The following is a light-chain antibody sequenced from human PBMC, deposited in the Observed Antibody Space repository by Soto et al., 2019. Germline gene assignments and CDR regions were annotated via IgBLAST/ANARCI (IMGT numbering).Light chain of an antibody. CDR1: SGSIASNY. Sequence: NFMLTKPHSVSESPGKTVTISCTRSSGSIASNYVQWYQQRPGSAPTTVIYEDNQRPSGVPDRFSGSIDSSSNSASLTISGLKTEDEADYYCQSYDSSYWVFGGGTKLTVL. CDR2: EDN. J-gene: IGLJ3*02. CDR3: QSYDSSYWV. V-gene: IGLV6-57*03.